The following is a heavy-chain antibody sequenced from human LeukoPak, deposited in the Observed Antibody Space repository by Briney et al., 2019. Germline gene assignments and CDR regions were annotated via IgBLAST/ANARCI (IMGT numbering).Heavy chain of an antibody. CDR2: IYPGDADT. Sequence: TGESLKISGKGSGYSFTSYCIGGVRQMPGKGLGWMGIIYPGDADTTYSPSFQGQVSISADKSISTAYLQWSSLKASDTAMYYCARSGSSFAAGSGDHDAFDIWGQGPMVRVSS. J-gene: IGHJ3*02. CDR3: ARSGSSFAAGSGDHDAFDI. CDR1: GYSFTSYC. V-gene: IGHV5-51*01. D-gene: IGHD6-13*01.